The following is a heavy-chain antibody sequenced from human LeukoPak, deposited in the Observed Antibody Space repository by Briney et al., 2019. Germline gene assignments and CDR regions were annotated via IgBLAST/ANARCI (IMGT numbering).Heavy chain of an antibody. CDR3: ARDPSYFYRFDY. V-gene: IGHV3-30-3*01. CDR1: GFTFSRYA. CDR2: ISRDGITK. Sequence: PGGSLRLSCAASGFTFSRYAMHWVRQAPGRGLEWVAVISRDGITKDFADSVKGRFTISRDNSKNTLYLQMNSLRAEDTAVYYCARDPSYFYRFDYWGQGTLVTVSS. D-gene: IGHD3-16*02. J-gene: IGHJ4*02.